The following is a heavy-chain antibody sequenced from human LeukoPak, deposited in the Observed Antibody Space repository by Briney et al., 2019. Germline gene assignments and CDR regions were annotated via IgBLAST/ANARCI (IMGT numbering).Heavy chain of an antibody. D-gene: IGHD3-10*01. CDR2: IRYDGSNK. CDR1: GFTFSSYG. J-gene: IGHJ4*02. Sequence: GGSLRLSCAASGFTFSSYGMHWVRQAPGKGLEWVAFIRYDGSNKYYADSVKGRFTISRDNSKNTLYLQMNSLRAEDTAIYYCASVGRRWFGESSPYYFDYWGQGTLVTVSS. CDR3: ASVGRRWFGESSPYYFDY. V-gene: IGHV3-30*02.